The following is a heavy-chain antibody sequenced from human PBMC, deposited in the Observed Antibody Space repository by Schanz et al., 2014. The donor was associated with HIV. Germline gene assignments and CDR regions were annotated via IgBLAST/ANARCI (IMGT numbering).Heavy chain of an antibody. CDR3: AKPDYESSGRPYYFDY. CDR1: GFTFSSYG. V-gene: IGHV3-30*18. D-gene: IGHD3-22*01. Sequence: QVQLVESGGGVVQPGRSLRLSCAASGFTFSSYGMHWVRQAPGKGLEWVAVISYDGSNKYYADSVKGRFTISRDNSKNTRYLQMNSLRAEDAAVYYSAKPDYESSGRPYYFDYWGQGTLVTVSS. CDR2: ISYDGSNK. J-gene: IGHJ4*02.